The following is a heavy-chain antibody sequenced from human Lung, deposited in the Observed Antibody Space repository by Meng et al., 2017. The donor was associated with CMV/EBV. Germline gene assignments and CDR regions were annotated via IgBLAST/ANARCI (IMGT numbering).Heavy chain of an antibody. D-gene: IGHD3-10*01. CDR3: LRMSGGSV. CDR1: GDSITNHNW. CDR2: IPHRGSS. J-gene: IGHJ1*01. V-gene: IGHV4-4*02. Sequence: QVQGRGPGPVLVKPSESLSLTCAVSGDSITNHNWWAWVRQPPGKGLGWMWKIPHRGSSAYNPSHKSRVSMSIDKSKNQFSLKLTSVTAADTAVYHCLRMSGGSVWGQGTLVTVSS.